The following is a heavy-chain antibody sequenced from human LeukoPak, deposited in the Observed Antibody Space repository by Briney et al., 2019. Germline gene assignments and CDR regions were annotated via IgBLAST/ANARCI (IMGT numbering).Heavy chain of an antibody. CDR1: GFTFSSYR. Sequence: GGSLRLSCAASGFTFSSYRMNWVRQAPGKGLEWVSYISSSSSNIFYADSFKGRFTISRDNAQNSLFLQMNSLRVEDTAVYYCARDPPGAHFDYWGQGTLVTVSS. CDR3: ARDPPGAHFDY. D-gene: IGHD7-27*01. V-gene: IGHV3-21*01. J-gene: IGHJ4*02. CDR2: ISSSSSNI.